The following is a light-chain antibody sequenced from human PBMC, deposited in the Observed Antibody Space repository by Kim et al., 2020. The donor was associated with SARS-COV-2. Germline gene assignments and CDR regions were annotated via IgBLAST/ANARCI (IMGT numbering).Light chain of an antibody. Sequence: EIVLTQSPGTLSLSPGERATLSCRASQSVTSTYLAWYQQKPGQTPWLLIYGASSRATGIPDKFSGSGSGTDFTLTLSRLEPEDFAVYYCQQYGSSPPTFGQGTRLEIK. CDR2: GAS. CDR1: QSVTSTY. CDR3: QQYGSSPPT. J-gene: IGKJ5*01. V-gene: IGKV3-20*01.